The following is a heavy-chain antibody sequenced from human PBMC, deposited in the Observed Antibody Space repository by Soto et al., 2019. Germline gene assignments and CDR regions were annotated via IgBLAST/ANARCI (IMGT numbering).Heavy chain of an antibody. CDR1: GGSISSSSYY. D-gene: IGHD3-3*01. J-gene: IGHJ6*02. Sequence: SETLSLTCTVSGGSISSSSYYWGWIRQPPGKGLEWIGSIYYSGSTYYNPSLKSRVTISVDTSKNQFSLKLSSVTAADTAVYYCARVWSGYYPNIHYYYYYGMDVWGQGPTVTVS. CDR2: IYYSGST. V-gene: IGHV4-39*01. CDR3: ARVWSGYYPNIHYYYYYGMDV.